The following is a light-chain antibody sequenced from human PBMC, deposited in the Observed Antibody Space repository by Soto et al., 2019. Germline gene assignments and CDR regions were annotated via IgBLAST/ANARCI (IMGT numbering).Light chain of an antibody. CDR3: TSYTTSSTLV. CDR1: SSDVGGYNY. V-gene: IGLV2-14*01. Sequence: QSALTQPASVSGSPGQSITISCTGTSSDVGGYNYVSWYQQYPGKAPKLMIYDVSNRPSGVSNRFSGSKSCNTASLTISGLQAEDEADYYCTSYTTSSTLVFGTGTQLTVL. CDR2: DVS. J-gene: IGLJ1*01.